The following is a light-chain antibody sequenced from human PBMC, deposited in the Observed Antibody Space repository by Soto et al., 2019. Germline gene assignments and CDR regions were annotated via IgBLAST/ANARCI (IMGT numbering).Light chain of an antibody. CDR3: QQTYSTPRT. J-gene: IGKJ1*01. V-gene: IGKV1-5*03. CDR1: QSISSW. Sequence: DIQMTQSPSTLSASVEYGVTITCRASQSISSWLAWYQQKPGKAPKLLIYKASTLKSGVPSRFSGSGSGTDFTLTISSLQPEDFATYYGQQTYSTPRTFGQGTKVDIK. CDR2: KAS.